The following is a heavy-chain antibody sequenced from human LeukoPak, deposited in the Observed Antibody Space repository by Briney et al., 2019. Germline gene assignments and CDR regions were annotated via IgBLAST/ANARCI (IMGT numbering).Heavy chain of an antibody. CDR3: ARALVGLGQVLLRRLLTTAAAIDP. V-gene: IGHV1-2*02. J-gene: IGHJ5*02. Sequence: ASVKVSCKASGYTFTGYYMHWVRQAPGQGVGGMGWINPNSSGRNYAQKCQGRVTMTRDTSISTASMELSRLRSDDTAVYYCARALVGLGQVLLRRLLTTAAAIDPWGQGTLVTVSS. CDR2: INPNSSGR. D-gene: IGHD2-2*01. CDR1: GYTFTGYY.